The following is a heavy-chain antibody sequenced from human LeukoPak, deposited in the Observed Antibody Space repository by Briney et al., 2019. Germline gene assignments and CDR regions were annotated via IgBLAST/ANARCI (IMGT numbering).Heavy chain of an antibody. V-gene: IGHV4-34*01. CDR3: ARDEYYYDSSGYYQLDY. D-gene: IGHD3-22*01. J-gene: IGHJ4*02. CDR2: INHSGST. Sequence: KPSETLSLTCAVYGGSFSGYYWSWIRQPPGKGLEWIGEINHSGSTNYNPSLKSRVTISVDTSKNQFSLKLSSVTAADTAVYYCARDEYYYDSSGYYQLDYWGQGTLVTVSS. CDR1: GGSFSGYY.